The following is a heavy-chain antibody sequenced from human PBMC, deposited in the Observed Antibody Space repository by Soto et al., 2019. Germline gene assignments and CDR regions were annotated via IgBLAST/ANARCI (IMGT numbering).Heavy chain of an antibody. D-gene: IGHD1-7*01. Sequence: QVQLQESGPGLVKPSQTLSLTCTVSGGSISNIGYYWNWIRQNPGKGLEWIGYIYYSGSTYYNPSLKIRVTISIETSKRQVSLQLSSVTAADTAVYYCASGRREEEELQAPYVAMDVWGQGTTVPVSS. J-gene: IGHJ6*02. CDR3: ASGRREEEELQAPYVAMDV. CDR2: IYYSGST. V-gene: IGHV4-31*03. CDR1: GGSISNIGYY.